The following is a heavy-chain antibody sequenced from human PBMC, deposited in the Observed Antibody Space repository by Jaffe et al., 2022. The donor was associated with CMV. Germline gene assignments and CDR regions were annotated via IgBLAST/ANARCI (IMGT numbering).Heavy chain of an antibody. Sequence: QVQLVQSGAEVKKPGSSVKVSCKASGGTFSSYAISWVRQAPGQGLEWMGGIIPIFGTANYAQKFQGRVTITADESTSTAYMELSSLRSEDTAVYYCASNLGVPAWGGVPYGMDVWGQGTTVTVSS. V-gene: IGHV1-69*01. CDR1: GGTFSSYA. D-gene: IGHD2-2*01. J-gene: IGHJ6*02. CDR3: ASNLGVPAWGGVPYGMDV. CDR2: IIPIFGTA.